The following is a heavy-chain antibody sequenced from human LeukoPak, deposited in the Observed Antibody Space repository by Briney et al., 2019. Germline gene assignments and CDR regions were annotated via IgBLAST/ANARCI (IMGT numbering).Heavy chain of an antibody. CDR1: GDTNGDTFTDYA. CDR3: ASSREMATIKAPLFDY. D-gene: IGHD5-24*01. CDR2: IIPILGLS. V-gene: IGHV1-69*04. J-gene: IGHJ4*02. Sequence: SVKVSCKASGDTNGDTFTDYAINWVRQAPGQGLEWMGRIIPILGLSNYAQKFQGRVTITADKSTSTAYMELSSLRSEDTAVYYCASSREMATIKAPLFDYWGQGTLVTVSS.